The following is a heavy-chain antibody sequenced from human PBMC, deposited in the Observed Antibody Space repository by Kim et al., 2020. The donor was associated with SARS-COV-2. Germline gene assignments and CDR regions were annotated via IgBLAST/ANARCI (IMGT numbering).Heavy chain of an antibody. D-gene: IGHD3-10*01. CDR2: ISFDGRNK. J-gene: IGHJ6*02. Sequence: GGSLRLSCAASGVSFDSSAMNWVRQAPGKGLEWVAVISFDGRNKAYADSVKGRFTISRDNSKSTLHLQINSLRVEDTAVYYCARGNYYESVSLSDYYNGMDVWGQGTTVTVSS. CDR1: GVSFDSSA. V-gene: IGHV3-30-3*01. CDR3: ARGNYYESVSLSDYYNGMDV.